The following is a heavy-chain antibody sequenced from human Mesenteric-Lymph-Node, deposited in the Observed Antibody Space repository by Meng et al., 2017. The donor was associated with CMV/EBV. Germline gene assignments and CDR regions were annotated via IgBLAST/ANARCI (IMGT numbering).Heavy chain of an antibody. V-gene: IGHV4-34*01. Sequence: QVKRQRWCAVLLKPSENLSLTCAVYGGSFSGYYWSWIRQPPGKGLEWIGEINHSGSTNYNPSLKSRVTISVDTSKNQFSLKLSSVTAADTAVYYCARHQRWLKSEGGFNYWGQGTLVTVSS. CDR2: INHSGST. D-gene: IGHD4-23*01. CDR1: GGSFSGYY. J-gene: IGHJ4*02. CDR3: ARHQRWLKSEGGFNY.